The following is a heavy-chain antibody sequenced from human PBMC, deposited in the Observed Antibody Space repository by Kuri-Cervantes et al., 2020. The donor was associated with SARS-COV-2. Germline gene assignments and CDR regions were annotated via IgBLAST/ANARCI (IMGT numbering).Heavy chain of an antibody. J-gene: IGHJ2*01. CDR3: ASGRGKEYSSSLGPWNFDL. Sequence: GGSLRLSCAASGFTFSSYGMHWVRQAPGKGLEWVAFIRYDGSNKYYADSVKGRFTISRDNSKNTLYLQMNSLRAEDTAVYYCASGRGKEYSSSLGPWNFDLWGRGTLVTVSS. CDR2: IRYDGSNK. CDR1: GFTFSSYG. D-gene: IGHD6-6*01. V-gene: IGHV3-30*02.